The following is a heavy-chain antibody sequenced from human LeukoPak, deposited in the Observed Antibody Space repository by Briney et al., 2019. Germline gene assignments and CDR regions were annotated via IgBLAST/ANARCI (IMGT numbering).Heavy chain of an antibody. CDR3: AKDGPAWSYDY. V-gene: IGHV3-23*01. D-gene: IGHD2-15*01. J-gene: IGHJ4*02. Sequence: SRGSLRLSCAASGFTFRTYAMGGVRQAPGKALEWVSRISRDGGESTFDADSVKGRFTISRDNPKNTLHLHMNSLRAEDTAVYYCAKDGPAWSYDYWGQGALVTVSS. CDR2: ISRDGGEST. CDR1: GFTFRTYA.